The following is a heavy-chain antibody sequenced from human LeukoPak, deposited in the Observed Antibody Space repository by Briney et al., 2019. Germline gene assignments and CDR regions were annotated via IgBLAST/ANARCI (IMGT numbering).Heavy chain of an antibody. Sequence: GGSLRLSCAASGFTFSIYSMNWVRQAPGKGLEWVSSISSSSSYIYYADSVKGRFTISRDNAKNSLYLQMNSLRAEDTAVYYCARDGSVGATRHFDYWGQGTLVTVSS. V-gene: IGHV3-21*01. J-gene: IGHJ4*02. CDR3: ARDGSVGATRHFDY. CDR2: ISSSSSYI. CDR1: GFTFSIYS. D-gene: IGHD1-26*01.